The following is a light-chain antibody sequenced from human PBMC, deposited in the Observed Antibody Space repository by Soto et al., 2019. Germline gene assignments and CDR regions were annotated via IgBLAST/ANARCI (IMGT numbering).Light chain of an antibody. CDR2: EGS. J-gene: IGLJ3*02. CDR1: SSDVGSYNL. Sequence: QSALTQPASVYGSPEQSITISCTGSSSDVGSYNLVSWHQQYPGKAPKLMIYEGSKRPSGVSNRFSGSKSGNTASLTISGLQAEDEADYYCCSYAGRSTLVFGGGTKLTVL. CDR3: CSYAGRSTLV. V-gene: IGLV2-23*01.